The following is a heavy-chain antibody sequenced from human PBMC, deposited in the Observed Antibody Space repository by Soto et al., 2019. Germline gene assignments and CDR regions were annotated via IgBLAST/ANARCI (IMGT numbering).Heavy chain of an antibody. CDR3: AHSWAQSNFEWFDP. J-gene: IGHJ5*02. V-gene: IGHV2-5*01. Sequence: QITLKESGPTLVKPTQTLTVTCTFSGFSLSTSGVAVGWIRQPPGKALEWLADIYWNDDKRYSQSLKSRLTTTKDTTKNPVVVTMTHMDPVDTATYYCAHSWAQSNFEWFDPWGQGTLVTVSS. D-gene: IGHD4-4*01. CDR2: IYWNDDK. CDR1: GFSLSTSGVA.